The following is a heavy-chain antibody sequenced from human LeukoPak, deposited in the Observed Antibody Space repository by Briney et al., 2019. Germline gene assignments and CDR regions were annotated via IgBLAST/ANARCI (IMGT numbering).Heavy chain of an antibody. Sequence: GGSLKLSCAASGFTFSSYSMNWVRQAPGNGLEWVSSISSSSSYIYYADSVKGRFTISRDNAKKSLYLQMNSLRAEDTAVYYCARVGGLYYYDSSGYYHEGDAFDIWGQGTMVTVSS. CDR1: GFTFSSYS. D-gene: IGHD3-22*01. J-gene: IGHJ3*02. CDR3: ARVGGLYYYDSSGYYHEGDAFDI. V-gene: IGHV3-21*01. CDR2: ISSSSSYI.